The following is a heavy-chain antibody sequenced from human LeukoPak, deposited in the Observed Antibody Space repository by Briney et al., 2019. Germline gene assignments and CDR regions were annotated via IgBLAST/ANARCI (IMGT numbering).Heavy chain of an antibody. CDR2: INPNSGGT. D-gene: IGHD2-2*01. CDR1: RSTFTDYY. Sequence: ASVKVSCRTSRSTFTDYYMHWVRQAPGQGLEWMGRINPNSGGTNYAQNFQGRVTMTRDTSITTAYMELSRLRSDDTAVYYCARGLPTASYYYMDVWGKGTTATVSS. V-gene: IGHV1-2*06. CDR3: ARGLPTASYYYMDV. J-gene: IGHJ6*03.